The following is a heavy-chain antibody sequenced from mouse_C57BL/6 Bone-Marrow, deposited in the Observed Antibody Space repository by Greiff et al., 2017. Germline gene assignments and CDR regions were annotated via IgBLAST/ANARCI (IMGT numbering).Heavy chain of an antibody. CDR1: GYTFTSYG. CDR3: AREGLPYFDN. J-gene: IGHJ2*01. CDR2: IYPRSGNT. V-gene: IGHV1-81*01. D-gene: IGHD2-1*01. Sequence: LQESGAELARPGASVKLSCKASGYTFTSYGISWVKQRTGQGLEWIGEIYPRSGNTYYNEKFKGKATLTADKSSSTAYMELRSLTSEDSAVYFCAREGLPYFDNWGQGTTLTVSA.